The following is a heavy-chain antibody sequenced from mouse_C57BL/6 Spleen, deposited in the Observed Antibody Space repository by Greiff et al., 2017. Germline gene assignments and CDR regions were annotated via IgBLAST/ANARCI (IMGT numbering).Heavy chain of an antibody. CDR1: GYTFTDYY. CDR2: INPYNGGT. V-gene: IGHV1-19*01. Sequence: VHVKQSGPVLVKPGASVKMSCKASGYTFTDYYMNWVKQSHGKSLEWIGVINPYNGGTSYNQKFKGKATLTVDKSSSTAYMELNSLTSEDSAVYYCARNYYSNRDYWGQGTSVTVSS. D-gene: IGHD2-5*01. CDR3: ARNYYSNRDY. J-gene: IGHJ4*01.